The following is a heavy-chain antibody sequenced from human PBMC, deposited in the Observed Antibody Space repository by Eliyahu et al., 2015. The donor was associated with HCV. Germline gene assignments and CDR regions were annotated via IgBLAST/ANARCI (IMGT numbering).Heavy chain of an antibody. V-gene: IGHV3-30*18. Sequence: QVQLVESGGGVVQTGRSLRLSCXASGVSFSSYGMHWVRQEAPNGREWVAIISYDGSNKNYADSVKGRFTISRDNSKNTLYLQMNSLRAEDTAVYYCSKGGGLMDLYFDYWGQGTLVTVSS. J-gene: IGHJ4*02. CDR3: SKGGGLMDLYFDY. CDR1: GVSFSSYG. CDR2: ISYDGSNK. D-gene: IGHD3-16*01.